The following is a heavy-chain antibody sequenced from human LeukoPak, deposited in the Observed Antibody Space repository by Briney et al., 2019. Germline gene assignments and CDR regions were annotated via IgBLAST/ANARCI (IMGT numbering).Heavy chain of an antibody. CDR3: ARGYPLDWNYFDY. D-gene: IGHD1-1*01. CDR2: IIPIFGTT. J-gene: IGHJ4*02. V-gene: IGHV1-69*05. Sequence: SVKVSCKASGGTFSRYAITWVRQAPGQGLEWMGGIIPIFGTTNYAQKFQGRVTITTDESTSTAYMELSSLRSEDTAVYYCARGYPLDWNYFDYWGQGTLVTVSS. CDR1: GGTFSRYA.